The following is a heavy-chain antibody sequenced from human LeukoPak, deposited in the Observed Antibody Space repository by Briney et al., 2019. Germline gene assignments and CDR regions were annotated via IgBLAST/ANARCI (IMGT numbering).Heavy chain of an antibody. CDR1: GFTFDDYA. Sequence: GRSLRLSCAASGFTFDDYAMHWVRQPPGKGLEWVSGISWNSGSIGYADSVKGRFTISRDNAKSSLYLQMNSLRAEDTALYYCAKVPLRFLEWFPFDYWGQGTLVTVSS. CDR2: ISWNSGSI. V-gene: IGHV3-9*01. J-gene: IGHJ4*02. D-gene: IGHD3-3*01. CDR3: AKVPLRFLEWFPFDY.